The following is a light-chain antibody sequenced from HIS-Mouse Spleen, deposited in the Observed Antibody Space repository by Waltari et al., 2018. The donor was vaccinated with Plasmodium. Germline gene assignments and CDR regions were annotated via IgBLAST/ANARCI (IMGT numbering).Light chain of an antibody. CDR2: KAY. J-gene: IGKJ1*01. CDR3: QQYNSYQ. Sequence: DIQMTQSPSTLSASVGDRVTITCRASQSISSGLAWYQQKPGKAPKRLIYKAYSVESGVPSRFSGSGSGTEFTLTISSLQPDDFATYYCQQYNSYQFGQGTKVEIK. V-gene: IGKV1-5*03. CDR1: QSISSG.